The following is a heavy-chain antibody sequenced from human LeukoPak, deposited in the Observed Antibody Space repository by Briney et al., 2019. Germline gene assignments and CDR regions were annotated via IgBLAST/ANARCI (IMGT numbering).Heavy chain of an antibody. J-gene: IGHJ4*02. CDR3: SRDLTEDLTIFGVVPTLSY. V-gene: IGHV4-4*07. Sequence: SETLSLTCTVSGDSISSYYWSWIRQPAGKGLEWIGRIYTRGSTNYNPSLKSRVTMSVDTSKNQFSLKLSSVTAADTAVYYCSRDLTEDLTIFGVVPTLSYWGQGTLVTVSS. D-gene: IGHD3-3*01. CDR1: GDSISSYY. CDR2: IYTRGST.